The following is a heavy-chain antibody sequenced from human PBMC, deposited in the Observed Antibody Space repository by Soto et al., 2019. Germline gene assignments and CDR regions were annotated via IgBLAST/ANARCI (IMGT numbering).Heavy chain of an antibody. J-gene: IGHJ3*02. D-gene: IGHD1-26*01. CDR2: ISAYNGNT. Sequence: GASVKVSCKASGYTFTSYYMHWVRQAPGQGLEWMGWISAYNGNTNYAQKLQGRVTMTTDTSTSTAYMELRSLRSDDTAVYYCAIHSWVAARRSEGYAFDIWGQGTMVTVSS. V-gene: IGHV1-18*04. CDR1: GYTFTSYY. CDR3: AIHSWVAARRSEGYAFDI.